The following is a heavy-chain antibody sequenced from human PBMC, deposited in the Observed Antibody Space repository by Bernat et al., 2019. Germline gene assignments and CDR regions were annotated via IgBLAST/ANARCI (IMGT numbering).Heavy chain of an antibody. D-gene: IGHD1-26*01. CDR1: GASISSMSYY. J-gene: IGHJ5*02. CDR2: IFYSGST. V-gene: IGHV4-39*01. CDR3: ARHYREDGSVS. Sequence: QLQLQESGPGLVTPSETLSLTCTVSGASISSMSYYWGWIRQPPGRGLEWIGTIFYSGSTFYNPSLKSRVTISVDTSKNQFSLTLNSVTAADTSVYYCARHYREDGSVSWGQGTLVTVSS.